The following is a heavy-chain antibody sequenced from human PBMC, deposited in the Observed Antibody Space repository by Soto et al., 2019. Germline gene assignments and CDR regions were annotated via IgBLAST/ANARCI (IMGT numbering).Heavy chain of an antibody. D-gene: IGHD6-19*01. V-gene: IGHV3-23*01. J-gene: IGHJ3*02. CDR2: ISGSGGST. Sequence: GGSLRLSCAASGFTFSSYAMSWVRQAPRKGLEWVSAISGSGGSTYYADSVKGRFTISRDNSKNTLYLQMNSLRAEDTAVYYCAKDPNSSGWYFTPSDAFDIWGQGTMVTVSS. CDR1: GFTFSSYA. CDR3: AKDPNSSGWYFTPSDAFDI.